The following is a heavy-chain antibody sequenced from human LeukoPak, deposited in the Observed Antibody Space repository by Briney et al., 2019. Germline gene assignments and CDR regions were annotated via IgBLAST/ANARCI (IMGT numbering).Heavy chain of an antibody. D-gene: IGHD3-3*01. CDR3: ARAEWNWCDP. CDR1: GGYFSDYY. Sequence: SETLFLTCAVYGGYFSDYYWSWIRQPPGKGLEWIGEINHSGSTHYNPPLKSRVNISVNTAKNQFSLKPSSMTVPGTAVYYCARAEWNWCDPWGQRTLVSLSS. CDR2: INHSGST. V-gene: IGHV4-34*01. J-gene: IGHJ5*02.